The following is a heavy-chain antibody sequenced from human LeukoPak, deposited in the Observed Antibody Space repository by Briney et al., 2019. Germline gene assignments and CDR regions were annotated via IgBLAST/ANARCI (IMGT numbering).Heavy chain of an antibody. J-gene: IGHJ4*02. D-gene: IGHD3-16*01. V-gene: IGHV4-59*11. CDR1: GGYISHHL. CDR2: VFDSGRT. CDR3: TTIKRGDVFGYFDF. Sequence: SETLSLIRTVSGGYISHHLWNWIRPDPGKGLEGIGYVFDSGRTKVNPSLTSRGTLSTVTSKNHLSLRLSSVTAADTAVYYCTTIKRGDVFGYFDFWGQGILVTVSS.